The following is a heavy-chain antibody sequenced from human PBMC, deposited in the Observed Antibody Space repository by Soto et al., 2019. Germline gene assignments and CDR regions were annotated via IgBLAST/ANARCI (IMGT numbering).Heavy chain of an antibody. Sequence: GGSLRLSCAASVFTFSSSTMSWVRQAPGKGLEWVSSISSDSVWIYYAASVKGRFTISRDNAKNSLFLQMSSLRAEDTAVYYCASGSYGDYSDWGQGTLVTVSS. CDR3: ASGSYGDYSD. D-gene: IGHD4-17*01. CDR1: VFTFSSST. CDR2: ISSDSVWI. V-gene: IGHV3-21*01. J-gene: IGHJ1*01.